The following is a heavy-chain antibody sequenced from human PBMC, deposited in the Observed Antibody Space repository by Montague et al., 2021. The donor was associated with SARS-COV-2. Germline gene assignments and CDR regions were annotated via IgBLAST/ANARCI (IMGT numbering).Heavy chain of an antibody. V-gene: IGHV3-11*06. D-gene: IGHD1-7*01. CDR3: ARGGGRYNWNYEGGFDL. CDR2: ISSSSTYT. J-gene: IGHJ2*01. Sequence: SLRLSCAASGFRFSDYYMSWIRQAPGKGPEWVSDISSSSTYTSSADSVKGRFTISRDNAKNSLYLHLNSLRAEDTAVYYGARGGGRYNWNYEGGFDLWGRGTLVTVSS. CDR1: GFRFSDYY.